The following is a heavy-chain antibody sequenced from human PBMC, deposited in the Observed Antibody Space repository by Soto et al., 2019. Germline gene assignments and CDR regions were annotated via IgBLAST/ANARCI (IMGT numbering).Heavy chain of an antibody. CDR3: AHRPSYCSGGSCYSGFDY. V-gene: IGHV2-5*02. Sequence: QITLKESGPTLVKPTQTLTLTCTFSGYSLSTSGVGVGWIRQPPGKALEWLALIYWDDDKRYSPSLKSRLTITKDTSKNQVVLTMTNMDPVDTATYYCAHRPSYCSGGSCYSGFDYWGQGTLVTVSS. CDR2: IYWDDDK. D-gene: IGHD2-15*01. J-gene: IGHJ4*02. CDR1: GYSLSTSGVG.